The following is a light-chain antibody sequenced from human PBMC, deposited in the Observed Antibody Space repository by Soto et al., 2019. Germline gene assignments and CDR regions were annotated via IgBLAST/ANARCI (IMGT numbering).Light chain of an antibody. CDR2: DNR. Sequence: SYELTQPPSVSVAPGQTASISCGGNNIGIKDVYWYQQQPGQAPVLVIYDNRDRPSGITERFSGSNSGNTATLTISRVEAGDEADYYCQVWDTSSDHPVFGGGTKVTVL. V-gene: IGLV3-21*01. CDR1: NIGIKD. J-gene: IGLJ2*01. CDR3: QVWDTSSDHPV.